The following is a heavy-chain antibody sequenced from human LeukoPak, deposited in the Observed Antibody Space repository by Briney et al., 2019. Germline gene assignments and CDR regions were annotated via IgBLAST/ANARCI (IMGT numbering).Heavy chain of an antibody. CDR1: GFSFISYG. CDR3: TRELSREVTLDY. CDR2: INTDGSST. D-gene: IGHD2-21*02. Sequence: GGSLRLSCAASGFSFISYGMQWVRQPPGKGLVWVSRINTDGSSTSYADSVKGRFTVSRDNAKNMLYLQVNSLRAEDSAGYFCTRELSREVTLDYWGQGTLVTVSS. V-gene: IGHV3-74*01. J-gene: IGHJ4*01.